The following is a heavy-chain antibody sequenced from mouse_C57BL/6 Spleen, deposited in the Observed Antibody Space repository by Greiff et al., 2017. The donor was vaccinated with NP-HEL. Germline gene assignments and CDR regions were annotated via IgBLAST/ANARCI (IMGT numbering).Heavy chain of an antibody. CDR3: ARGKGDY. Sequence: VQLQQSGAELVKPGASVKLSCTASGYTFTSYWMQWVKQRPGQGLEWIGEIDPSDSYTNYNQKFKGKATLTVDTSSSTAYMQLSSLTSEDSAVYYCARGKGDYWGQGTTLTVSS. CDR1: GYTFTSYW. J-gene: IGHJ2*01. V-gene: IGHV1-50*01. CDR2: IDPSDSYT.